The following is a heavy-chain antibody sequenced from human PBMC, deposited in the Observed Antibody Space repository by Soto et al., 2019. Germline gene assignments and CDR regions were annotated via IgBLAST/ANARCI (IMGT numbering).Heavy chain of an antibody. CDR1: GGSFGGFY. D-gene: IGHD1-26*01. Sequence: SETLSLTCAVSGGSFGGFYWSWIRQSPGKGLEWIGEIDHSGITNHNTALRSRATMSVDTSKTQFSLKLRSVTAADTAVYYSARGVSVTLAVQGGAPDKNYFDSWSQGTLVTVSS. V-gene: IGHV4-34*04. CDR3: ARGVSVTLAVQGGAPDKNYFDS. CDR2: IDHSGIT. J-gene: IGHJ4*02.